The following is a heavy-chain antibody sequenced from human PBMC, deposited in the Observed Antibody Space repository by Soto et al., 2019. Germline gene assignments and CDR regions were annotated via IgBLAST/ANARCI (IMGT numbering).Heavy chain of an antibody. CDR2: IDPSDSYT. CDR3: ARTPRVEMAKTLDY. Sequence: GESLKISCKGSGYSFTSYWISWVRQMPGKGLEWMGRIDPSDSYTNYSPSFQGHVTISADKSIGTAYLQWSSLKASDTAMYYCARTPRVEMAKTLDYWGQGTLVTVSS. D-gene: IGHD2-15*01. CDR1: GYSFTSYW. J-gene: IGHJ4*02. V-gene: IGHV5-10-1*01.